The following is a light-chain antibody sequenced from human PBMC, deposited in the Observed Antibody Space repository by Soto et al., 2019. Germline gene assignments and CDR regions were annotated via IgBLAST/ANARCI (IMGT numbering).Light chain of an antibody. Sequence: EIVLTQSPVTLSLSPGERATLSCRASQSISRYLAWYQHKPGQAHRLLIYDASNRATGIPGRFSGSGSGTDFTLTISSLEPEDSAVYYSEQRSNWPITFGQGTRLEIK. CDR3: EQRSNWPIT. J-gene: IGKJ5*01. CDR2: DAS. CDR1: QSISRY. V-gene: IGKV3-11*01.